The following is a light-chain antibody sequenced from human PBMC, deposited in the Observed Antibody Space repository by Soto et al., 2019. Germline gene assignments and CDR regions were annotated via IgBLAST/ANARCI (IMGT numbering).Light chain of an antibody. CDR2: DAS. CDR3: QQYHNWPIT. V-gene: IGKV3-15*01. Sequence: EIEITQSPATRSASPVESATLSCRASQSVSSNLAWHQQKPGQAPRILMYDASTRATGISARFSGSGSGTEFTLTISSRQSEDVAVYYCQQYHNWPITFGQGTRLEIK. CDR1: QSVSSN. J-gene: IGKJ5*01.